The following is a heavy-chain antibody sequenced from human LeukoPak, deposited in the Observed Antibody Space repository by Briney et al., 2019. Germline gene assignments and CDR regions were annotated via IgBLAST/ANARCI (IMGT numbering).Heavy chain of an antibody. CDR1: GGSFSSGGYY. V-gene: IGHV4-31*03. CDR3: ARGPYCSSTSCYYPY. D-gene: IGHD2-2*01. Sequence: PSETLSLTCTVSGGSFSSGGYYWSWIRQHPGKGLEWIGYIYYSGSTYYNPSLKSRVTISVDTSKNQFSLKLSSVTAADTAVYYCARGPYCSSTSCYYPYWGQGTLVTVSS. CDR2: IYYSGST. J-gene: IGHJ4*02.